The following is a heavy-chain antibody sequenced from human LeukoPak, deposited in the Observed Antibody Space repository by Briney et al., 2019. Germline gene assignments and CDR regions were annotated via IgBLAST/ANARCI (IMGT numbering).Heavy chain of an antibody. CDR3: ARDVGRTN. Sequence: PSETLSLTCTVSGGSISSSSYYWGWIRQPPGKGLEWIGSIYYSGSTYYNPSLKSRVTISVDTSKNQFSLKLSSVTAADTAVYYCARDVGRTNWGQGTLVTVSS. J-gene: IGHJ4*02. V-gene: IGHV4-39*02. CDR1: GGSISSSSYY. D-gene: IGHD2-8*01. CDR2: IYYSGST.